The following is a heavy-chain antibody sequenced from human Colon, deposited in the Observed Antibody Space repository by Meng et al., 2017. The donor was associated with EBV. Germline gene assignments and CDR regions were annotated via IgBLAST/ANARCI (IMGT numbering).Heavy chain of an antibody. CDR1: GDSVATVRYY. D-gene: IGHD3-10*01. Sequence: QAQLQESGPGLVKPSETLSLTCTVSGDSVATVRYYWSWIRQPPGKGPEWIAYIYYIGGTNYNPSLKSRLTISLDTSKNQFSLSLRSVTAADTAVYYCARVSGRSFDPWGQGTLVTVSS. CDR2: IYYIGGT. CDR3: ARVSGRSFDP. J-gene: IGHJ5*02. V-gene: IGHV4-61*01.